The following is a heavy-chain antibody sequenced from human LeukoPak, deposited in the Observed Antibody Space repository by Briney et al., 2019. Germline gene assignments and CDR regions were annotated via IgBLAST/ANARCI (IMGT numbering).Heavy chain of an antibody. V-gene: IGHV4-39*07. D-gene: IGHD1-26*01. CDR1: GVSISSDSYY. Sequence: SETLSLTCTVSGVSISSDSYYWGWIRQPPGKGLEWIGSIYYSGSTYYNPSLNSRVTISVDTSKNQFSLKLSSVTAADTAVYYCARTSKDYSGSYRFDYWGQGTLVTVSS. CDR3: ARTSKDYSGSYRFDY. J-gene: IGHJ4*02. CDR2: IYYSGST.